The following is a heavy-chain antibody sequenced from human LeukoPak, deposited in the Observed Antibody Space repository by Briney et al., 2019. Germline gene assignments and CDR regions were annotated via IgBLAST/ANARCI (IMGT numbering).Heavy chain of an antibody. J-gene: IGHJ3*02. D-gene: IGHD2-2*01. Sequence: ASVKVSCKASGGTFSSYAISWVRQAPGQGLGWMGGIIPIFGTANYAQKFQGRVTITTDESTSTAYMELSSLRSEDTAVYYCAREKREGYCSSTSCYPPGAFDIWGQGTMVTVSS. CDR1: GGTFSSYA. V-gene: IGHV1-69*05. CDR3: AREKREGYCSSTSCYPPGAFDI. CDR2: IIPIFGTA.